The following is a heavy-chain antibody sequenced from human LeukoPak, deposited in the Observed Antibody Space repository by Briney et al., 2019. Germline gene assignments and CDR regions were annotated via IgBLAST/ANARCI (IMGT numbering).Heavy chain of an antibody. CDR1: GGSFSGYY. CDR3: ARRPYSSSSDY. J-gene: IGHJ4*02. Sequence: SETLSLTCAVYGGSFSGYYWSWIRQPPGKGLEWIGEINHSGSTNYNPSLKSRVTISVDTSKNQFSLKLSSVTAADTAVYYCARRPYSSSSDYWGQGTLDTVSS. CDR2: INHSGST. D-gene: IGHD6-13*01. V-gene: IGHV4-34*01.